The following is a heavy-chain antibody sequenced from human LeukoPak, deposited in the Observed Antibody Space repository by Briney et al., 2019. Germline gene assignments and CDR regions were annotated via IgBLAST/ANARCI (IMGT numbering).Heavy chain of an antibody. J-gene: IGHJ4*02. CDR3: VRVARLVDY. CDR2: ISGSNNDA. V-gene: IGHV3-11*06. D-gene: IGHD4-11*01. Sequence: GGSLRLSCAASGFTFSDYYMTWIRQAPGKGVEYVSYISGSNNDATYADSVKGRFTISRDNAKNSLYLQMNSLRAEDTAVYYCVRVARLVDYWGQGTRVTVSS. CDR1: GFTFSDYY.